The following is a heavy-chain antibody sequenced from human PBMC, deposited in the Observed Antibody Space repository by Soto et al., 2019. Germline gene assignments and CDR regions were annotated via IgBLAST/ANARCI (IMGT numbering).Heavy chain of an antibody. CDR1: RGTFTTDA. CDR2: IIPVFGPP. CDR3: VRGGHNSGWYRTFDF. D-gene: IGHD6-13*01. V-gene: IGHV1-69*13. J-gene: IGHJ4*02. Sequence: ASVKVSCKSSRGTFTTDAISWVRQAPGQGLEWMGVIIPVFGPPTYAQRFQGRVTISADESTSTAHLELSNLRSEDTAIYYCVRGGHNSGWYRTFDFWGQGTLVTVSS.